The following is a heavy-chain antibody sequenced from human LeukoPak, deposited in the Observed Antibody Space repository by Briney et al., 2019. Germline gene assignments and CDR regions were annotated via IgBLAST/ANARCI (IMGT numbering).Heavy chain of an antibody. CDR3: ARVGYDYLDY. V-gene: IGHV4-34*01. J-gene: IGHJ4*02. CDR1: GGSFSGYY. D-gene: IGHD2-2*03. Sequence: PSETLSLTCAVYGGSFSGYYWSWIRQPPGKGLEWIGEIYHSGSTNYNPSLKSRVTISVDKSKNQFSLKLSSVTAADTAVYYCARVGYDYLDYWGQGTLVTVSS. CDR2: IYHSGST.